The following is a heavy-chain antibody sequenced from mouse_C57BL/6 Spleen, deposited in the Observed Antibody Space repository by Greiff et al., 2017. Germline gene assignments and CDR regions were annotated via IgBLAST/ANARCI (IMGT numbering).Heavy chain of an antibody. CDR3: ARAPYHYYAMDY. V-gene: IGHV1-80*01. D-gene: IGHD2-10*01. CDR1: GYAFSSYW. CDR2: IYPGDGDT. Sequence: VQLQQSGAELVKPGASVKISCKASGYAFSSYWMNWVKQRPGKGLEWIGQIYPGDGDTNYNGKFKGKATLTADKSSSTAYMQLSSLTSEDSAVYFCARAPYHYYAMDYWGQGTSVTVSS. J-gene: IGHJ4*01.